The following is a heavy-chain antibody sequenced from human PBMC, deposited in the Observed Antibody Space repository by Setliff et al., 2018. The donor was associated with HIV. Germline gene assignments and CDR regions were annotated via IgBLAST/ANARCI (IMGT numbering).Heavy chain of an antibody. CDR1: GDTFNRFA. CDR2: IIPIFHSA. J-gene: IGHJ3*02. D-gene: IGHD5-12*01. V-gene: IGHV1-69*13. CDR3: ARQNYDGNSWDI. Sequence: ASVKVSCKASGDTFNRFAFNWVRQAPGQGLEWLGGIIPIFHSANYAPRFQGRVTITADESTNTTYMELSSLRSEDTAVYYCARQNYDGNSWDIWGQGTMVTVSS.